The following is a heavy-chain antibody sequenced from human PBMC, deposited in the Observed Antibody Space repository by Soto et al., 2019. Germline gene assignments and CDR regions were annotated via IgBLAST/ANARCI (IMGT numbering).Heavy chain of an antibody. Sequence: ASVKVSCKASGYTFTSYAMHWVRQAPGQRLEWMGWINAGNGNTKYSQKFQGRVTITRDTSASTAYMELSSLRSEDTAVYYCARGTEVLGYCSGGSCTHFDYWGQGTLVTVS. CDR1: GYTFTSYA. J-gene: IGHJ4*02. D-gene: IGHD2-15*01. CDR3: ARGTEVLGYCSGGSCTHFDY. CDR2: INAGNGNT. V-gene: IGHV1-3*01.